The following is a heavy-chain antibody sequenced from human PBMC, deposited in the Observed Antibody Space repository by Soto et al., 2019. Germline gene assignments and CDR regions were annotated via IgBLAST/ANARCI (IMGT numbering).Heavy chain of an antibody. CDR3: ARDASRYCSGGSFYSQTYYGMDV. J-gene: IGHJ6*02. D-gene: IGHD2-15*01. V-gene: IGHV3-48*02. Sequence: EVQLVESGGGLVQPGGSLRLSCAASGFTFSSYSMNWVRQAPGKGLEWVSYISSSSSTIYYADSVKGRFTISRDNAKNSLYLQMNSLRDEDTAVYYCARDASRYCSGGSFYSQTYYGMDVWGQGTTVTVSS. CDR1: GFTFSSYS. CDR2: ISSSSSTI.